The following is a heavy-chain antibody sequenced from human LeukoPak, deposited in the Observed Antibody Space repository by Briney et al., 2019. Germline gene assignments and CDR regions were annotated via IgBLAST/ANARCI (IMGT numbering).Heavy chain of an antibody. CDR1: GFTFSSYG. V-gene: IGHV3-30*03. Sequence: GGSLRLSCAASGFTFSSYGMHWVRQAPGKGLEWVAVISYDGSNKYYADSVKGRFTISRDNSKNTPYLQMNSLRAEDTAVYYCATDAYSSSSWFDYWGQGTLVTVSS. D-gene: IGHD6-6*01. CDR2: ISYDGSNK. J-gene: IGHJ4*02. CDR3: ATDAYSSSSWFDY.